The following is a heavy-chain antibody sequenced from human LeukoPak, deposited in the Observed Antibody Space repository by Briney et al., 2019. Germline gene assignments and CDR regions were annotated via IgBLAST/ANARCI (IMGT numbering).Heavy chain of an antibody. CDR2: INPSGGST. Sequence: GASVKVSCKASGYTFTSYYMHWVRQAPGQGLEWMGIINPSGGSTSYAQKFQGRVTMTRDMSTSTVYMELSSLRSEDTAVYYCATSLVAGGYYYYYYYMDVWGKGTTVTVSS. CDR3: ATSLVAGGYYYYYYYMDV. J-gene: IGHJ6*03. D-gene: IGHD6-19*01. V-gene: IGHV1-46*01. CDR1: GYTFTSYY.